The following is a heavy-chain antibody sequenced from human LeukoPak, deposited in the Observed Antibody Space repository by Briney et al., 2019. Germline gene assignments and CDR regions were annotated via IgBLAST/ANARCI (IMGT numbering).Heavy chain of an antibody. V-gene: IGHV1-3*03. CDR2: INAGNGNT. CDR1: GYTFTSYA. CDR3: ARAVLRFLTSEYYYMDV. D-gene: IGHD3-3*01. Sequence: ASVKVSCKASGYTFTSYAMHWVRQAPGQRLEWMGWINAGNGNTKYSQEFQGRVTITRDTSASTAYMELSSLRSEDMAVYYCARAVLRFLTSEYYYMDVWGKGTTVTVSS. J-gene: IGHJ6*03.